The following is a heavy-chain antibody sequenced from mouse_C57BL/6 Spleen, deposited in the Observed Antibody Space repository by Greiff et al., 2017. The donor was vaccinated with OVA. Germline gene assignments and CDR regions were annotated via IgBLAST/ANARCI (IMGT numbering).Heavy chain of an antibody. V-gene: IGHV3-6*01. CDR2: ISYDGSN. Sequence: EVKLVESGPGLVKPSQSLSLTCSVTGYSITSGYYWNWIRQFPGNKLEWMGYISYDGSNNYNPSLENRISITRDTSKNQFFLKLNSVTTEDTATYYCARDNYGFAYWGQGTLVTVSA. CDR3: ARDNYGFAY. CDR1: GYSITSGYY. D-gene: IGHD2-1*01. J-gene: IGHJ3*01.